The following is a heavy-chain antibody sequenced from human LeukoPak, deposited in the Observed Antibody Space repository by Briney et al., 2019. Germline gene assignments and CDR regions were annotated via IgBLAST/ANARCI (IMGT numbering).Heavy chain of an antibody. Sequence: SVKVSCKASGYTFTSYYMHWVRQAPGQGLEWLGGIIHVSGTTNYAQNFQGRVTITAGESTNTAYMELSSLRSEDTAVDYCGRLFYDYVWGSFRYTLDYWGQGTLVTVSS. D-gene: IGHD3-16*02. CDR3: GRLFYDYVWGSFRYTLDY. CDR2: IIHVSGTT. J-gene: IGHJ4*02. CDR1: GYTFTSYY. V-gene: IGHV1-69*13.